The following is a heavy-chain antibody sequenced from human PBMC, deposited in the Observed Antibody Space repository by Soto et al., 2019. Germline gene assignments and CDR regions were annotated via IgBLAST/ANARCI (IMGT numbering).Heavy chain of an antibody. J-gene: IGHJ3*02. CDR2: ISTGSTYT. CDR3: ARAVAEAFDI. CDR1: GFTFSDYY. D-gene: IGHD6-19*01. V-gene: IGHV3-11*05. Sequence: QVQLVESGGGLVKPGESLRLSCAASGFTFSDYYMSWVRQAPGKGLEWVSYISTGSTYTQYADSVKGRFTISRDNAKNSLYLQMNSLRVEDTDVYYCARAVAEAFDIWGQGTMVTVSS.